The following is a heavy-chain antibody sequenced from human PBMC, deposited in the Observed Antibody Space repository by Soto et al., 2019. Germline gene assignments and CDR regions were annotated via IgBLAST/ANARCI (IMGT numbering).Heavy chain of an antibody. CDR3: ARVDGDYFDYYYGMDV. D-gene: IGHD4-17*01. CDR1: GGSISSGGYY. CDR2: IYYSGST. Sequence: QVQLQESGPGLVKPSQTLSLTCTVSGGSISSGGYYWSWIRQHPGKGLEWIGYIYYSGSTYYNPSLESRVTISVDTSKNQFSLKLSSVTAADTAVYYCARVDGDYFDYYYGMDVWGQGTTVTVSS. V-gene: IGHV4-31*03. J-gene: IGHJ6*02.